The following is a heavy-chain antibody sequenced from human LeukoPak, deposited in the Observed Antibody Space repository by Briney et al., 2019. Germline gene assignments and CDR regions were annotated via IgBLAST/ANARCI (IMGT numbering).Heavy chain of an antibody. D-gene: IGHD6-13*01. CDR3: DSSSWYVGSRLAY. J-gene: IGHJ4*02. V-gene: IGHV3-23*01. Sequence: GGSLRLSCAASGFTFSSYAMSWVRQAPGKGLEWVSAISGSGGSTYYADSVKGRFTITRDNSKNTLYLQMNSLRAEDAAVYYCDSSSWYVGSRLAYWGQGTLVTVSS. CDR2: ISGSGGST. CDR1: GFTFSSYA.